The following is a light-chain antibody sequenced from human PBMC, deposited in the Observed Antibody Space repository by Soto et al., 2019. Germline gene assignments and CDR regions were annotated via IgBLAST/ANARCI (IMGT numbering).Light chain of an antibody. Sequence: QSALTQPASVSGSPGQSITISCTGTSSDVGGYQYVSWYQQYPGKAPKLVIYEVSNRPSGVSIRFSGSKSGDTASLTISGRQAEDEADYYCCSYTLRSTLVFGGGTKLTVL. CDR3: CSYTLRSTLV. CDR2: EVS. J-gene: IGLJ2*01. CDR1: SSDVGGYQY. V-gene: IGLV2-14*01.